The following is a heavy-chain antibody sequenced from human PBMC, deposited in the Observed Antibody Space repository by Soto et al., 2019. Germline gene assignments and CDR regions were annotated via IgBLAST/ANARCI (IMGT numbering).Heavy chain of an antibody. V-gene: IGHV4-59*01. J-gene: IGHJ4*02. CDR1: GGSISSYY. D-gene: IGHD3-22*01. CDR2: IYYSGST. Sequence: ASETLSLTCTVSGGSISSYYWSWIRQPPGKGLEWIGYIYYSGSTNYNPSLKSRVTISVDTSKNQFSLKLSSVTAADTAVYYCASSRLNYYDSSGGLWYFDYWGQGTLVTVSS. CDR3: ASSRLNYYDSSGGLWYFDY.